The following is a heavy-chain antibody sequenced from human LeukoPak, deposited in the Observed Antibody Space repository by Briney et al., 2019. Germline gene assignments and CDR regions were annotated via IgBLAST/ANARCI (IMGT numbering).Heavy chain of an antibody. CDR2: INHSGST. J-gene: IGHJ6*03. V-gene: IGHV4-34*01. CDR3: ARALRYFQNYYYYMDV. D-gene: IGHD3-9*01. CDR1: GGSFSGYY. Sequence: KPSETLSLTCAVYGGSFSGYYWSWIRQPPGKGLEWIGEINHSGSTNYNPSLKSRVTISVDTSKNQFSLKLSSVTAADTAVYYCARALRYFQNYYYYMDVWGKGTTVTVS.